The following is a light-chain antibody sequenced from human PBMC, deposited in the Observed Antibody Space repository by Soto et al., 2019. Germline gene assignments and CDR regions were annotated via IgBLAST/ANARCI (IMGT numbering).Light chain of an antibody. CDR1: SSDVGTYIL. V-gene: IGLV2-23*01. Sequence: QSALTQPASVSGSPGQSITISCTGTSSDVGTYILVSWYQQHPGKAPKLIIYEGSKRPSGVSTRFSGSKSGNTASLTISGLQAEDEADYYCCSYASGSTPLYVFGTGTKVTVL. CDR3: CSYASGSTPLYV. CDR2: EGS. J-gene: IGLJ1*01.